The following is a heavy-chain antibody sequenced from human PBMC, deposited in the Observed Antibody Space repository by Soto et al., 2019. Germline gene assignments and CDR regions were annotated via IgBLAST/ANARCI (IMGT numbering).Heavy chain of an antibody. J-gene: IGHJ4*02. CDR2: ISAHNGNT. CDR1: GYDFTTYG. V-gene: IGHV1-18*01. D-gene: IGHD3-10*01. Sequence: QVHLVQSGAEVKKPGASVKVSCQGSGYDFTTYGITWVRQAPGQGLEWMGWISAHNGNTTYAQKLQGRVTVTRDTSTSTAYMELRSLRYDDTAVYYCARGRYGAYWGQGALVTVSA. CDR3: ARGRYGAY.